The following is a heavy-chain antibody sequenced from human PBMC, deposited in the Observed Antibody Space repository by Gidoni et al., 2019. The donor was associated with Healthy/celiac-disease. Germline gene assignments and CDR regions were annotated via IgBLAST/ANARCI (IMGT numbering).Heavy chain of an antibody. CDR3: ASVFGVAARVHYYYGMDV. Sequence: QVQLVQSGAEVKKPGSSVKVSCKASGGTFSSYAISWVRQAHGQGLERMGGIIPIFGTANYAQKFQGRVTITADESTSTAYMELSSLRSEDTAVYYCASVFGVAARVHYYYGMDVWGQGTTVTVSS. J-gene: IGHJ6*02. V-gene: IGHV1-69*01. CDR2: IIPIFGTA. CDR1: GGTFSSYA. D-gene: IGHD3-3*01.